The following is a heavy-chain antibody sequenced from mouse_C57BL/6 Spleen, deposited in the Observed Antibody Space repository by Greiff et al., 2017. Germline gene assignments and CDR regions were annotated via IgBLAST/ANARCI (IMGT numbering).Heavy chain of an antibody. CDR2: ISPYNGGM. D-gene: IGHD1-1*01. CDR3: ARRELRSFYY. V-gene: IGHV1-19*01. CDR1: GYTFTDYY. J-gene: IGHJ2*01. Sequence: EVKLKQSGPVLVKPGASVKMSCKASGYTFTDYYMNWVKQSHGKSLEWIGVISPYNGGMSYKQKFKGEGTLSVDKSSITAYMDLNSLTSEDSAVYYCARRELRSFYYWGQGTTLTVSS.